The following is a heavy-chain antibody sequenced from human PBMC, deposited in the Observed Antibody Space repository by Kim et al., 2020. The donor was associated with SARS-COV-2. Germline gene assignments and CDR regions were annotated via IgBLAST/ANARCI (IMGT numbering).Heavy chain of an antibody. CDR1: GYTFTSYD. D-gene: IGHD3-10*01. CDR3: ARSTELALLWFGELIPAHENWFDP. Sequence: ASVKVSCKASGYTFTSYDINWVRQATGQGLEWMGWMNPNSGNTGYAQKFQGRVTMTRNTSISTAYMELSSLRSEDTAVYYCARSTELALLWFGELIPAHENWFDPWGQGTLVTVSS. V-gene: IGHV1-8*01. CDR2: MNPNSGNT. J-gene: IGHJ5*02.